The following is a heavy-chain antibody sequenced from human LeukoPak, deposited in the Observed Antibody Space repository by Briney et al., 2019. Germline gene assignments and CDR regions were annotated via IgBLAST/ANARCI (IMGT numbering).Heavy chain of an antibody. J-gene: IGHJ4*02. D-gene: IGHD5-18*01. V-gene: IGHV3-30-3*01. CDR2: ISYDGSNK. Sequence: PGRSLRLSCAASGFTFSSYAMHWVRQAPGKGLEWVAVISYDGSNKYYADSVKGRFTISRDNSKNTPYLQMNSLRAEDTAVYYCARIRAAQLWSLGYWGQGTLVTVSS. CDR1: GFTFSSYA. CDR3: ARIRAAQLWSLGY.